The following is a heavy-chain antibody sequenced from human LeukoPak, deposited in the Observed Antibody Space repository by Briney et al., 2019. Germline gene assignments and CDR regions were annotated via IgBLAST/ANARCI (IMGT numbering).Heavy chain of an antibody. J-gene: IGHJ3*02. D-gene: IGHD6-13*01. CDR3: ASRSSSSWQGRPPWAFDI. CDR1: GFTFDDYG. V-gene: IGHV3-7*01. CDR2: IKQDGSEK. Sequence: PGGSLRLSCAASGFTFDDYGMSWVRQAPGKGLEWVANIKQDGSEKYYVDSVKGRFTISRDNAKNSLYLQMNSLRAEDTAVYYCASRSSSSWQGRPPWAFDIWGQGTMVTVSS.